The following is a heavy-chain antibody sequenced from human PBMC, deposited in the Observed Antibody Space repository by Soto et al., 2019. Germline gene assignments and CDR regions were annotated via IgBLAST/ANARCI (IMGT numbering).Heavy chain of an antibody. CDR2: ISGSGIST. Sequence: GGSLRLCCAASGFTFSSYAMSWVRQAPGKGLEWVSAISGSGISTYYADSVKGRFTISRDNPKNTLYLQMNRLRAEDTVFYYFAKDWIVGRPGRFDPCGQGSLVTVSS. V-gene: IGHV3-23*01. CDR3: AKDWIVGRPGRFDP. J-gene: IGHJ5*02. CDR1: GFTFSSYA. D-gene: IGHD3-22*01.